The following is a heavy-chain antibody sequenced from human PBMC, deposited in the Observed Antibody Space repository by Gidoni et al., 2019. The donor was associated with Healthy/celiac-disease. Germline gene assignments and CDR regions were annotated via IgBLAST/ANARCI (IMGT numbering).Heavy chain of an antibody. D-gene: IGHD7-27*01. CDR2: ISSSSSYI. V-gene: IGHV3-21*01. Sequence: EVQLVESGGGLVKPGGSLRLSCAASGFTFSSYSMNWVRQAPGKGLEWVSSISSSSSYIYYADSVKGRFTISRDNAKNSLYLQMNSLRAEDTAVYYCARDELTGDPYYFDYWGQGTLVTVSS. CDR3: ARDELTGDPYYFDY. CDR1: GFTFSSYS. J-gene: IGHJ4*02.